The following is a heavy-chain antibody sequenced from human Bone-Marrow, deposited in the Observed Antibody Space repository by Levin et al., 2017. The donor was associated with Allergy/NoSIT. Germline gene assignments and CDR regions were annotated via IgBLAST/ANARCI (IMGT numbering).Heavy chain of an antibody. Sequence: SETLSLTCTIEGGSFNGYFGGWIRQPPGKGLEWIAEINQSGSTRYNPSLESRVTISVDISKNQFSLRLNSVTAADTAMYDCAMSWFGRQNYFDPWGQGSVVTVSS. V-gene: IGHV4-34*01. CDR1: GGSFNGYF. D-gene: IGHD3-10*01. CDR3: AMSWFGRQNYFDP. CDR2: INQSGST. J-gene: IGHJ5*02.